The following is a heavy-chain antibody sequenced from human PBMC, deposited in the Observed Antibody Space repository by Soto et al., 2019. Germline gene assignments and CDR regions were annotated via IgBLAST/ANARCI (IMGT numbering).Heavy chain of an antibody. V-gene: IGHV3-23*01. CDR3: ATGVASSSRWESADY. D-gene: IGHD6-13*01. Sequence: EVQLLESGGGLAQPGGSLRLSCAASGFTFNKFAMSWVRQAPGRGLEWVSYIRNNGGDIYYAESVKGRFTIARDNSKNTLYLQMNSLRVEEAALYYCATGVASSSRWESADYWGQGTLVTVSS. J-gene: IGHJ4*02. CDR1: GFTFNKFA. CDR2: IRNNGGDI.